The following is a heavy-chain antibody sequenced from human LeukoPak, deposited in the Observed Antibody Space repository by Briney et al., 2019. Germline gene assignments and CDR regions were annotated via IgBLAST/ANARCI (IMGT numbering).Heavy chain of an antibody. D-gene: IGHD6-19*01. CDR1: GFTVSGNY. Sequence: GGSLRLSCAASGFTVSGNYMSWVRQAPGKGLEWVSLLYGNSDTAYADSVEGRFTISRDNSKNTLYLQMNSLRAEDTAVYYCARFLTSTGWFSYFDHWGQGTLVTVS. CDR3: ARFLTSTGWFSYFDH. V-gene: IGHV3-53*01. J-gene: IGHJ4*02. CDR2: LYGNSDT.